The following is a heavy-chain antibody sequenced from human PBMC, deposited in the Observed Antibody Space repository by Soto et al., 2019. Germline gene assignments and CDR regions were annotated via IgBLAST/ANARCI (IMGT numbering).Heavy chain of an antibody. D-gene: IGHD2-2*02. CDR3: ARGPGDCSSTSCYTVEYSSSWVSYYFGMDV. V-gene: IGHV4-34*01. Sequence: SEPLSLPCAGYGGSFSGYHWSWIRQPPGLGLERIGAINHSGSTNYNPSLKSRVTISVDTSKNQFSLKLSSVTAADTAVYYCARGPGDCSSTSCYTVEYSSSWVSYYFGMDVGGQGTT. CDR1: GGSFSGYH. CDR2: INHSGST. J-gene: IGHJ6*02.